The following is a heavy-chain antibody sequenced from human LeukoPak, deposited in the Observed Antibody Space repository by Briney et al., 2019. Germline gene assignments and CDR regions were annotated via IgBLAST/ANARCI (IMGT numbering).Heavy chain of an antibody. D-gene: IGHD2-2*01. Sequence: GGSLRLSCAASGFTFSSYAMHWVRQAPGKGLEWVAVISYNGSNKYYADSVKGRFTISRDNSKNTLYLQMNSLRAEDTAVYYCARRDVVVPAAMGYWGQGTLVTVSS. V-gene: IGHV3-30-3*01. CDR1: GFTFSSYA. CDR3: ARRDVVVPAAMGY. CDR2: ISYNGSNK. J-gene: IGHJ4*02.